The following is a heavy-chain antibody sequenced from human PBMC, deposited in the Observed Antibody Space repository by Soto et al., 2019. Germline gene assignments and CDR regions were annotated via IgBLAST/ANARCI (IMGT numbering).Heavy chain of an antibody. D-gene: IGHD5-12*01. Sequence: EVQLVESGGGLVQPGGSLRLSCAASGFTFSSYWMHWVRQAPGKGLVWVSRINSDGSSTSYADSVKGRFTISRDNAKNTLYLQMNSLRAEDTAVYYCATGVGYSGSTPYYYYYYMDVWGKGTTVTVSS. CDR3: ATGVGYSGSTPYYYYYYMDV. CDR2: INSDGSST. J-gene: IGHJ6*03. V-gene: IGHV3-74*01. CDR1: GFTFSSYW.